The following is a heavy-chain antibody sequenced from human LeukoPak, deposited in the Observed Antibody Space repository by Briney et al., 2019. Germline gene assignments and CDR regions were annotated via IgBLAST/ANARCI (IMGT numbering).Heavy chain of an antibody. J-gene: IGHJ4*02. CDR1: GGSISSGGYY. CDR2: IYHSGST. CDR3: ARHVRGYCGGDCPYYFDY. V-gene: IGHV4-30-2*02. Sequence: SETLSLTCTVSGGSISSGGYYWSWIRQPPGKGLEWIGYIYHSGSTYYNPSLKSRVTISVDGSKNQFSLKLSSVTAADTAVYYCARHVRGYCGGDCPYYFDYWGQGTLVTVSS. D-gene: IGHD2-21*01.